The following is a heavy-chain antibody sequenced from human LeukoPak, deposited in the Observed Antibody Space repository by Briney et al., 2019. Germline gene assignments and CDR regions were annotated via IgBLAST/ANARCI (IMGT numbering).Heavy chain of an antibody. Sequence: PGGSLRLSCAASGFTFSSYAMSWVRQAPGKGLEWVSAISGSGSSTYYADSVKGRFTISRDNSKNTLYLQMNSLRAEDTALYYCAKRDGYNSNLLKDWGQGTLVTVSS. CDR2: ISGSGSST. CDR3: AKRDGYNSNLLKD. V-gene: IGHV3-23*01. D-gene: IGHD5-24*01. J-gene: IGHJ4*02. CDR1: GFTFSSYA.